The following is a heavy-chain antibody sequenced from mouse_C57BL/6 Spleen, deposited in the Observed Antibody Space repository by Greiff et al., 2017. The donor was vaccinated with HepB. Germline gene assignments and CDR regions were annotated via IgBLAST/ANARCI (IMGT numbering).Heavy chain of an antibody. Sequence: VQLQQPGAELVKPGASVKLSCKASGYTFTSYWMNWVKQRPGRGLEWIGRIDTNSGGTKYTEKFNSKVTLTVDKPSSTAYMQLSSLRSEDSAVYYCAGVIYYGSSYENAMDYWGQGTSVTVSS. D-gene: IGHD1-1*01. CDR1: GYTFTSYW. CDR3: AGVIYYGSSYENAMDY. J-gene: IGHJ4*01. CDR2: IDTNSGGT. V-gene: IGHV1-72*01.